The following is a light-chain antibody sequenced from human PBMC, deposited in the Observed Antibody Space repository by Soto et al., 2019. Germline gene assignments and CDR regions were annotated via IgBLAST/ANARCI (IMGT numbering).Light chain of an antibody. V-gene: IGKV3-20*01. CDR2: GAS. J-gene: IGKJ5*01. Sequence: EIVLTQSPGTLSLSPGERATLSCRASERLSSVYLAWYQQRPGQPPRLLIYGASNRATGIPDRLSGSGSGTDFTLIINRLEPEDVAIYYCQQYGGSPRITFGQGTRLEI. CDR1: ERLSSVY. CDR3: QQYGGSPRIT.